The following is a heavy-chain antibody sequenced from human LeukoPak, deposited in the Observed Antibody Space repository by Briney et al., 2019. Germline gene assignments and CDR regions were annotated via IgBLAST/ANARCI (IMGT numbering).Heavy chain of an antibody. Sequence: GGSLRLSCAASGFTFSSYAMHWVRQAPGKGLEWVAVISYDGSNKYYADSVKGRFTISRDNAKNTLYLQMNSLRAEDTAVYYCASGPGGGSSYWFDPWGQGTLVTVSS. J-gene: IGHJ5*02. D-gene: IGHD2-15*01. CDR1: GFTFSSYA. CDR3: ASGPGGGSSYWFDP. V-gene: IGHV3-30*04. CDR2: ISYDGSNK.